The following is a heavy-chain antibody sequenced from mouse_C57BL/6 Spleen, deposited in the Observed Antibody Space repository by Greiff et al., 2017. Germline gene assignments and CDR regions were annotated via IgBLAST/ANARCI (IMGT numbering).Heavy chain of an antibody. J-gene: IGHJ2*01. CDR2: IYPGDGDT. V-gene: IGHV1-82*01. D-gene: IGHD4-1*01. Sequence: VQLQQSGPELVKPGASVKISCKASGYAFSSSWMNWVKQRPGTGLEWIGRIYPGDGDTHYNGKFKGKATLTADKSPSTAYMQLSSLTAGDSAVYFCARERTGTVPFDYWGQGTTLTVSS. CDR1: GYAFSSSW. CDR3: ARERTGTVPFDY.